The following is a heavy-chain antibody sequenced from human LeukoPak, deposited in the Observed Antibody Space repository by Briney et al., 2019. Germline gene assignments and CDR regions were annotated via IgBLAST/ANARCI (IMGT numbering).Heavy chain of an antibody. CDR1: GFTVSSNY. J-gene: IGHJ6*02. Sequence: QPGGSLRLSCAASGFTVSSNYMSWVRQAPGKGLEWVSVIYSGGSTYYADAVKGRFTIARHNYNNTLYLQMNTPRAADTAVYYCARVPAANYYYYGMDVWGQGTTVTVSS. V-gene: IGHV3-53*04. CDR3: ARVPAANYYYYGMDV. CDR2: IYSGGST. D-gene: IGHD2-2*01.